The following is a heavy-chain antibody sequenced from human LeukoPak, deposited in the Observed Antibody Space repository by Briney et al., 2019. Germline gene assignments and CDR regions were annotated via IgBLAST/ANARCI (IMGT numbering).Heavy chain of an antibody. CDR2: INHSGST. V-gene: IGHV4-34*01. D-gene: IGHD2-2*01. CDR3: ATGHYCSSTSCPAG. J-gene: IGHJ4*02. CDR1: GGSFSGYY. Sequence: SETLSLTCAVYGGSFSGYYWTWIRQPPGKGLEWIGEINHSGSTNYNPSLKSRVTMSVDTSKNQFSLNLSSVTAADTAVYYCATGHYCSSTSCPAGWGQGTLVTVSS.